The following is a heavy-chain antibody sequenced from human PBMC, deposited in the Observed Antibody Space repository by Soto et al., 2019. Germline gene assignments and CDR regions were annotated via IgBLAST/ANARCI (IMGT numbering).Heavy chain of an antibody. D-gene: IGHD4-17*01. CDR2: IRSQCYGGIT. CDR1: GFTFGDYA. J-gene: IGHJ5*02. CDR3: SRNRDYHSSGLLDH. Sequence: GGSVRLSCAASGFTFGDYAMRWFRHAPGKGLVWVGFIRSQCYGGITEYAASVKGRFTISTDDSKSIAYLQMNGLKTDNTAMYYSSRNRDYHSSGLLDHWGQGTQVTVSS. V-gene: IGHV3-49*03.